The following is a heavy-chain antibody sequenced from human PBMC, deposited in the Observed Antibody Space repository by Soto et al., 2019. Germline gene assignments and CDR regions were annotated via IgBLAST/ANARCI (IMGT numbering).Heavy chain of an antibody. D-gene: IGHD6-13*01. CDR1: GFSLRTSGVG. J-gene: IGHJ5*02. V-gene: IGHV2-5*01. Sequence: SGPTLVNPTQTLTLTCIFSGFSLRTSGVGVGWIRQPPGKALEWLALIYWNDDKRYSPSLKSRLTITKDTSKNQVVLTMTNMDPVDTATYYCAHRGSSSWYHWFDPWGQGTLVTVSS. CDR3: AHRGSSSWYHWFDP. CDR2: IYWNDDK.